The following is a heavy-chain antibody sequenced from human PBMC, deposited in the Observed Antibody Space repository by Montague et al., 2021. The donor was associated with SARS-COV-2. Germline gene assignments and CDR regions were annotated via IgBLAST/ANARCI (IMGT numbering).Heavy chain of an antibody. CDR3: AKGTTTGYFYGMDV. J-gene: IGHJ6*02. CDR1: GFTFDDYA. V-gene: IGHV3-9*01. D-gene: IGHD1-1*01. Sequence: SLRLSCAAYGFTFDDYAMHWVRQVPGKGLEWVSGISWNSGRIGYLDSVRGRFTISRDNAKNSLYLQMNSLRAEDTALYFCAKGTTTGYFYGMDVWGQGTTVTVSS. CDR2: ISWNSGRI.